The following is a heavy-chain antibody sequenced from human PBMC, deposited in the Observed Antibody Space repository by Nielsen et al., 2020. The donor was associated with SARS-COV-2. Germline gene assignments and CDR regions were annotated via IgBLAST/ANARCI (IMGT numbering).Heavy chain of an antibody. CDR1: GFTLSDYY. CDR3: ARDPPEIWDPSSWFDP. V-gene: IGHV3-11*04. Sequence: GESLKISCAASGFTLSDYYMSWIRQAPGKGLEWVSYISSSGSTIYYADSVKGRFTISRDNAKNSLYLQMNSLRAEDTAVYYCARDPPEIWDPSSWFDPWGQGTLVTVSS. D-gene: IGHD1-14*01. CDR2: ISSSGSTI. J-gene: IGHJ5*02.